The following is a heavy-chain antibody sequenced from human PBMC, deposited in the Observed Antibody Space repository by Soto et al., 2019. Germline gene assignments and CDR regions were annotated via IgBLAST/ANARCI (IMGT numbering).Heavy chain of an antibody. D-gene: IGHD4-17*01. CDR1: GFSFRNYG. Sequence: EVLLLEAGGGLVQPGGSLRLSCAASGFSFRNYGMSWVRQAPGKGLEWLSAIIGNGDTAYYADSVRGRFTISRDNSKNTLYLQLNDLGAEDTAIYYCAKDYDYGDSLPFDYWGQGTLVTVSS. V-gene: IGHV3-23*01. CDR2: IIGNGDTA. CDR3: AKDYDYGDSLPFDY. J-gene: IGHJ4*02.